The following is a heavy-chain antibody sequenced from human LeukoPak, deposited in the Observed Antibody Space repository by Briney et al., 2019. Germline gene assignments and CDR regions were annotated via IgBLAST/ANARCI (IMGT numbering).Heavy chain of an antibody. CDR3: ARLEGGAYDSFDY. CDR1: GFSFTSYW. V-gene: IGHV5-51*01. D-gene: IGHD5-12*01. Sequence: GESLKISCKGSGFSFTSYWIGWVRQTPGKGLEWMGIIYPGDSDTRYSPSSQGQVTISADESITTAYLQWRSLKASDTAMYYCARLEGGAYDSFDYWGQGTLVTVSS. J-gene: IGHJ4*02. CDR2: IYPGDSDT.